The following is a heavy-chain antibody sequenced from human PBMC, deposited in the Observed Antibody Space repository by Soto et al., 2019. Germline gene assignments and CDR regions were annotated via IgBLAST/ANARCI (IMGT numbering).Heavy chain of an antibody. D-gene: IGHD1-1*01. Sequence: FGTLSLTCTFSGCSIHSTIFSWDWVRQPPGKGLEWIGSIFYSGSTYYNPSLKSRVTISVDTSKNQFSLKLSSVTAADTAVYYCARRYGYSFDYWGQGTLVTVSS. V-gene: IGHV4-39*01. CDR2: IFYSGST. J-gene: IGHJ4*02. CDR1: GCSIHSTIFS. CDR3: ARRYGYSFDY.